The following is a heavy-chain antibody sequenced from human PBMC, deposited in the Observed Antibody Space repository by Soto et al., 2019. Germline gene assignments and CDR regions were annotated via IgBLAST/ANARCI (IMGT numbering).Heavy chain of an antibody. CDR1: GFTFTSSA. Sequence: SVEVCCEASGFTFTSSAVQYVRQARGQRLEWIGWIVVGSGNTNYAQKFQERVTITRDMSTSTAYMELSSLRSEDTAVYYCAAVGDTNWFDPWGQGTLVTVSS. CDR2: IVVGSGNT. CDR3: AAVGDTNWFDP. V-gene: IGHV1-58*01. J-gene: IGHJ5*02.